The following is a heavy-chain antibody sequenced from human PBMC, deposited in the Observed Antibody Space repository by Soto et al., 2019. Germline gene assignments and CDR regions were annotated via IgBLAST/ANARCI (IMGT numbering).Heavy chain of an antibody. J-gene: IGHJ6*02. CDR2: IYISGST. V-gene: IGHV4-4*07. CDR3: ARVSASPTIFGVVIHYYGMDV. CDR1: GGSINSYY. D-gene: IGHD3-3*01. Sequence: SETLSLTCTVSGGSINSYYWYWIRQPAGKGLEWIGRIYISGSTNYNPSLKSRVTISVDTSKNQFSLKLSSVTAADTAVYYCARVSASPTIFGVVIHYYGMDVWGQGTTVTVSS.